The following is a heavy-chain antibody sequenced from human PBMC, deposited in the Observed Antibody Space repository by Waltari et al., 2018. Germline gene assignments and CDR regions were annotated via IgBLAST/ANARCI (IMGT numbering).Heavy chain of an antibody. D-gene: IGHD3-3*01. CDR3: TKGSTLFGVIIDYFDY. V-gene: IGHV3-9*01. CDR1: GFTFDDYA. J-gene: IGHJ4*02. Sequence: EVQLVESGGGLVQPGGSLRLSWEASGFTFDDYAMHWVRQAPGKGLEWVSGIIWNSGNIDYADSVKGRFTISRDNAKNSLYLQMNSLRPEDTAFYYCTKGSTLFGVIIDYFDYWGQGTLVNVSS. CDR2: IIWNSGNI.